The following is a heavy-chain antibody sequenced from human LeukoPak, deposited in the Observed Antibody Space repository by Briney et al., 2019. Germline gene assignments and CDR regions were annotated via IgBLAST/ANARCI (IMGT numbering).Heavy chain of an antibody. CDR3: ARGGVYDYVWGSYRSPWFDP. V-gene: IGHV1-2*02. J-gene: IGHJ5*02. Sequence: ASVKVSCKASGYTFTGYYMHWVRQAPGQGLEWMGWINPNSGGTNYAQKFQGRVTMTRDTSISTAYMELSSLRSEDMAVYYCARGGVYDYVWGSYRSPWFDPWGQGTLVTVSS. CDR2: INPNSGGT. D-gene: IGHD3-16*02. CDR1: GYTFTGYY.